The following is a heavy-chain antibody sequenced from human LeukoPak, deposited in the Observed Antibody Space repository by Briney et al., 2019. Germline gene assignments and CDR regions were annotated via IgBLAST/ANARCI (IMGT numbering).Heavy chain of an antibody. D-gene: IGHD1-26*01. Sequence: SETLSLTCTVSGASISNYYCSWIRQSPGKGLEWIGYIYYSGTTNYNPSLKSRVTISVDTSKNQFSLKLTSVTAADTAVYYCARSGSYGGHFDNWGQGSQVTVSS. CDR3: ARSGSYGGHFDN. CDR1: GASISNYY. J-gene: IGHJ4*02. CDR2: IYYSGTT. V-gene: IGHV4-59*08.